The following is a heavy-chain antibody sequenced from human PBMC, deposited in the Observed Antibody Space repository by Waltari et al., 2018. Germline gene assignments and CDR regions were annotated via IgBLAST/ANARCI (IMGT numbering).Heavy chain of an antibody. CDR2: IDYSGST. D-gene: IGHD5-18*01. CDR3: ARGVDTSITFDH. J-gene: IGHJ4*02. CDR1: GGSIHSGYYY. Sequence: QVQLQESGPGLVKPSQTLSLTCSVSGGSIHSGYYYWTWIRQNPGKGLEWLGYIDYSGSTYYNPSLTSRVTISADTSKNQFSLSLTSVTAADAAGYYCARGVDTSITFDHWGQGTLVTVSS. V-gene: IGHV4-31*03.